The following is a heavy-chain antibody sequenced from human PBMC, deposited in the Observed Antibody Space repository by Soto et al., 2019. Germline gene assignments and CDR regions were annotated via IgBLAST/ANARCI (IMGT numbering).Heavy chain of an antibody. J-gene: IGHJ6*02. CDR2: IYYSGST. Sequence: PSETLSLTCTVSGGSVSSGSYYWSWIRQPPGKGLEWIGYIYYSGSTNYNPSLKSRVTISVDTSKNQFSLKLSSVTAADTAVYYCARDSGDSSGYYRYYYYGMDVWGQGTTVTVSS. CDR3: ARDSGDSSGYYRYYYYGMDV. V-gene: IGHV4-61*01. D-gene: IGHD3-22*01. CDR1: GGSVSSGSYY.